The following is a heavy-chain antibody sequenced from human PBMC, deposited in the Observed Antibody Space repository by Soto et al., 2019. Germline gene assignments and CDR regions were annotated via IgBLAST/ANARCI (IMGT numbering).Heavy chain of an antibody. CDR3: ARSPRTFFSGQRGAFDL. D-gene: IGHD5-12*01. V-gene: IGHV1-69*01. Sequence: QVQLVQSGAEVKKPGSSVKVSCKASGGTFSSYAISWVRQAPGQGLAWMGGIIPIFGTANYAQKFQGRVTITADESTSTAYMELSSLRAEDTAVYDCARSPRTFFSGQRGAFDLWGQGTMVTVSS. J-gene: IGHJ3*01. CDR2: IIPIFGTA. CDR1: GGTFSSYA.